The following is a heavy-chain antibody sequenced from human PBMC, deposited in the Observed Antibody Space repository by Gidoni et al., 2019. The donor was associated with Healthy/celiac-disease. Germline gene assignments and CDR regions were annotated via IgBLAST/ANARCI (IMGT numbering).Heavy chain of an antibody. CDR2: IWYDGSKK. D-gene: IGHD6-13*01. CDR1: GFTSSSYG. V-gene: IGHV3-33*01. CDR3: ARDLEQQLVPTVGNYYGMDV. Sequence: QVQLVESGGGVVQPGRSLRLACAASGFTSSSYGMHWVRQAPGRGREWVEVIWYDGSKKYYADTVERRFTISRDNSKNTLYLQMNSLRAEDTAVYYCARDLEQQLVPTVGNYYGMDVWGQGTTVTVSS. J-gene: IGHJ6*02.